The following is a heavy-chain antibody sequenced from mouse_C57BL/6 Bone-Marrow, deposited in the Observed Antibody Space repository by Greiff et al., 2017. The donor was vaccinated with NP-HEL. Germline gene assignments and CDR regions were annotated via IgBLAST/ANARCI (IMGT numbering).Heavy chain of an antibody. V-gene: IGHV1-64*01. D-gene: IGHD2-3*01. J-gene: IGHJ4*01. Sequence: QVQPNPHWSDLLNPLASVKLSCKASGYTFTSYWMHWVKQRPGQGLEWIGMIHPNSGSTNYNEKFKSKATLTVDKSSSTAYMQLSSLTSEDSAVYYCAREGIYDGYYYAMDYWGQGTSVTVSS. CDR3: AREGIYDGYYYAMDY. CDR2: IHPNSGST. CDR1: GYTFTSYW.